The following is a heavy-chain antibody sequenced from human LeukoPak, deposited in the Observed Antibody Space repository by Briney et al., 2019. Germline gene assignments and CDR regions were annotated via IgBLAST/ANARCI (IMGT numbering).Heavy chain of an antibody. CDR2: VDPEDGET. D-gene: IGHD4-11*01. J-gene: IGHJ4*02. V-gene: IGHV1-69-2*01. CDR1: EYTFTDYY. Sequence: ASVKVSCKVSEYTFTDYYMHWVQQAPGKGLEWMGLVDPEDGETIYAEKFQGRVTITADTSTDTAYMELSSLRSEDTAVYYCAKDYSNYSMGYWGQGTLVTVSS. CDR3: AKDYSNYSMGY.